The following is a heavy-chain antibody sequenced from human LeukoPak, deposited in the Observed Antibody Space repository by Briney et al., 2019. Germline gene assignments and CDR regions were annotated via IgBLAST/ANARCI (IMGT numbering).Heavy chain of an antibody. CDR3: TTVWGLLRIADY. D-gene: IGHD1-26*01. CDR2: IKSKTDGGTT. V-gene: IGHV3-15*01. Sequence: GGSLRLSCVASGFTFSNFAMHWVRQAPGKGLEWVGRIKSKTDGGTTDYAAPVKGRFTISRDDSKNTLYLQMNSLKTEDTAVYYCTTVWGLLRIADYWGQGTLVTVSS. J-gene: IGHJ4*02. CDR1: GFTFSNFA.